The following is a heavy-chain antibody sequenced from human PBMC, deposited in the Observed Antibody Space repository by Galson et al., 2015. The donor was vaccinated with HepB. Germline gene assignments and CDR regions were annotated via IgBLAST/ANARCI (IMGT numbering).Heavy chain of an antibody. V-gene: IGHV3-48*02. CDR1: GFSFSIKS. Sequence: SLRLSCAVSGFSFSIKSMNWVRQAPGKGLEWVSYISSSSSTIYYADSVKGRFTISRDNAKNSLYLQMNSLRDEDTAVYYCARGKKYDFWSGYHQDAFDIWGQGTMVTVSS. CDR3: ARGKKYDFWSGYHQDAFDI. D-gene: IGHD3-3*01. J-gene: IGHJ3*02. CDR2: ISSSSSTI.